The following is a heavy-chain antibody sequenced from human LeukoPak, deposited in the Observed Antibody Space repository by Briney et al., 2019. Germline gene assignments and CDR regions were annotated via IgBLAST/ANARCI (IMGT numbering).Heavy chain of an antibody. Sequence: PGGSLRLSCAASGFAFNIFAINWVRQAPGKGLEYVSAVSADGGSTYYANSVKGRFTISRDNSKDMLYLQMGSLRGDDMAVYYCARRQCTSSSCYLDYWGQGTLVTASS. D-gene: IGHD2-2*01. V-gene: IGHV3-64*01. CDR2: VSADGGST. J-gene: IGHJ4*02. CDR1: GFAFNIFA. CDR3: ARRQCTSSSCYLDY.